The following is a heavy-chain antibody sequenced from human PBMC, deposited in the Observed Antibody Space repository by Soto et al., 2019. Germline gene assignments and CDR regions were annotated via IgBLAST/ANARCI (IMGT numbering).Heavy chain of an antibody. V-gene: IGHV4-30-2*03. CDR3: VRPSGSYLYYFAY. Sequence: SESLCLTWAVSGGSISRGGYFWSWIRQPPGKRLEWIGSIYFRVSTYYNPSLKSRFIISVDTSKNQFSLMLSSVTASDTAVFYCVRPSGSYLYYFAYWGQGTLVIVSS. CDR1: GGSISRGGYF. D-gene: IGHD1-26*01. J-gene: IGHJ4*02. CDR2: IYFRVST.